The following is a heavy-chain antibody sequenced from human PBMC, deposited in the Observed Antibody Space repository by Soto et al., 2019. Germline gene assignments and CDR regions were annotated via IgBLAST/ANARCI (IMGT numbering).Heavy chain of an antibody. J-gene: IGHJ4*02. V-gene: IGHV4-59*01. CDR1: GGSLSSYY. CDR3: AREGYNFGPFDY. D-gene: IGHD1-20*01. CDR2: ISYSGTT. Sequence: SETLSLTCTVSGGSLSSYYWSWIWRPPGMGLEWIASISYSGTTNYNSSLKSRVTISIDTSKNQFSLKFNSVTAADTAVYYCAREGYNFGPFDYWGQGALVTASS.